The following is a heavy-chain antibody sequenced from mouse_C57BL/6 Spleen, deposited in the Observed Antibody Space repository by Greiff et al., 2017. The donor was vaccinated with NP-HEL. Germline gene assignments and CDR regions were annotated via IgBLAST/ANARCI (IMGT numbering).Heavy chain of an antibody. V-gene: IGHV1-82*01. Sequence: QVQLKESGPELVKPGASVKISCKASGYAFSSSWMNWVKQRPGKGLEWIGRIYPGDGDTNYNGKFKGKATLTADKSSSTAHMQLSSLTSEDSAVYFCARYWDYFDYWGQGTTLTVSS. CDR3: ARYWDYFDY. D-gene: IGHD4-1*01. J-gene: IGHJ2*01. CDR2: IYPGDGDT. CDR1: GYAFSSSW.